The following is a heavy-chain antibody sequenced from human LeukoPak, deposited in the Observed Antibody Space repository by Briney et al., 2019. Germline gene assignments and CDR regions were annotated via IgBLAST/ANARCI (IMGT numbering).Heavy chain of an antibody. V-gene: IGHV1-69*04. Sequence: ASVKVSCKASGGTFSSYAISWVRQAPGQGLEWMGRIIPILGIANYAQKFQGRVTITADKSTSTAYMELSSLRSEDTAVYYCALEVYGSGSYYRQPFDYWGQGTLVTVSS. CDR1: GGTFSSYA. J-gene: IGHJ4*02. D-gene: IGHD3-10*01. CDR2: IIPILGIA. CDR3: ALEVYGSGSYYRQPFDY.